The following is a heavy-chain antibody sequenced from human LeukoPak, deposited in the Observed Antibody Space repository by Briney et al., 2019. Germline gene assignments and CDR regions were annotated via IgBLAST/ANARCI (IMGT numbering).Heavy chain of an antibody. J-gene: IGHJ5*02. CDR3: ARDADTVRDRGYCSSTSCHGYWFDP. D-gene: IGHD2-2*01. CDR2: ISAYNGNT. V-gene: IGHV1-18*01. CDR1: GYTCTSYG. Sequence: ASVKVSCKASGYTCTSYGFSWVRQAPAQGLEWMGWISAYNGNTNYEQKLQGRVTMNTDTSTSAAYMELRSLRSDDTAVYYCARDADTVRDRGYCSSTSCHGYWFDPWGQGTLVTVSS.